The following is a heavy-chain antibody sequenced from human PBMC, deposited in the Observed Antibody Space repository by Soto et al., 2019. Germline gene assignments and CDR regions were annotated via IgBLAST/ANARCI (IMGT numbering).Heavy chain of an antibody. V-gene: IGHV3-72*01. CDR3: ARGYCSNGVRYRYFDL. J-gene: IGHJ2*01. D-gene: IGHD2-8*01. Sequence: TGESLRLSCAASGFTFSDHYMDWVRQAPGKGMDWGFRTRNKANRYTTENAASVKGRFTIARDDSKNALFRQMSSLKTEDTAVYYCARGYCSNGVRYRYFDLWGRGTLVTVSS. CDR2: TRNKANRYTT. CDR1: GFTFSDHY.